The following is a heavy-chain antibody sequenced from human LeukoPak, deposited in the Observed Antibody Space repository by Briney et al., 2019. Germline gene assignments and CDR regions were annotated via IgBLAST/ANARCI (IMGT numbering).Heavy chain of an antibody. D-gene: IGHD2-15*01. Sequence: GRSLRLSCAASGFTFSSYGMHWVRQAPGKGLEWVAVISYDGSNKYYADSVKGRFTISRDNSKNTLCLQMNSLRAEDTAAYYCAKEGYCSGGSCYDGAFDYWGQGTLVTVSS. CDR3: AKEGYCSGGSCYDGAFDY. CDR1: GFTFSSYG. J-gene: IGHJ4*02. CDR2: ISYDGSNK. V-gene: IGHV3-30*18.